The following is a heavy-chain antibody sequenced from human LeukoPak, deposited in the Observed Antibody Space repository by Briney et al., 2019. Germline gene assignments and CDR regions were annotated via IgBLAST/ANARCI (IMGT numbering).Heavy chain of an antibody. Sequence: ASVKVSCKVSGYTLTELSMHWVRQAPGQGLEWMGWISAYNGNTKYAQKLQGRVTMTTDTSTSTAYMELRSLRSDDTAVYYCARDESSGSYYFDYWGQGTLVTVSS. CDR3: ARDESSGSYYFDY. V-gene: IGHV1-18*01. D-gene: IGHD1-26*01. CDR1: GYTLTELS. J-gene: IGHJ4*02. CDR2: ISAYNGNT.